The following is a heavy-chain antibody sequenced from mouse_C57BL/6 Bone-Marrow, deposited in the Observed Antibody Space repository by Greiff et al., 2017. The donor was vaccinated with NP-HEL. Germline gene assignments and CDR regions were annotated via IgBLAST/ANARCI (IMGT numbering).Heavy chain of an antibody. CDR2: ISNGGGST. D-gene: IGHD1-1*01. CDR3: ARLTTVVAPYYFDY. J-gene: IGHJ2*01. Sequence: EVQLQESGGGLVQPGGSLKLSCAASGFTFSDYYMYWVRQTPEKRLEWVAYISNGGGSTYYPDPVKGRFTISRDNAKNTLYLQMSRLKSEDTAMYYCARLTTVVAPYYFDYWGQGTTLTVSS. V-gene: IGHV5-12*01. CDR1: GFTFSDYY.